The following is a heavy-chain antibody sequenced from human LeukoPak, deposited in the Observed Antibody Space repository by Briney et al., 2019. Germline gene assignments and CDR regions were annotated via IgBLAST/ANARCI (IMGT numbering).Heavy chain of an antibody. J-gene: IGHJ6*03. CDR2: VFDSGST. CDR1: GASFSTNY. Sequence: SETLSLTCSVSGASFSTNYWSWLRQPPGRGLEWIGYVFDSGSTNYNPSLNSRVTISVDTSTKQFSLRLSSVTAADTAVYYCARLYQQSKWKYYYYYMDVWGKGTAVTVSS. D-gene: IGHD1-1*01. CDR3: ARLYQQSKWKYYYYYMDV. V-gene: IGHV4-59*01.